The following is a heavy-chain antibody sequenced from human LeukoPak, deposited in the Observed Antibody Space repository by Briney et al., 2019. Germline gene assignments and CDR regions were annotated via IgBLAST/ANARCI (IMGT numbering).Heavy chain of an antibody. CDR2: ITYDGSNK. V-gene: IGHV3-30*03. J-gene: IGHJ4*02. CDR1: GFSFKDYN. Sequence: GGSLRLSCAASGFSFKDYNMHWVRQAPGKGLEWVAVITYDGSNKYYTDSVKGRFTISRDNSKSTLYLQMDSLRAEDTAVYYCAGGGYTYGLYWGQGDLVTVSS. CDR3: AGGGYTYGLY. D-gene: IGHD5-18*01.